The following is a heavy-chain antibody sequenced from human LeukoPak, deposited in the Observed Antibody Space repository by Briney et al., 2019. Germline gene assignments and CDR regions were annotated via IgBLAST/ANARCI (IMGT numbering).Heavy chain of an antibody. Sequence: PGGSLRLSCAASGFTFSNFAIRWVRQVPGKGLEWVSSIDGSGDKTHYPDSVRGRFTVSRDSSKNTLYPQMNSLRVEDTATYFCAKVQFNWGPIDYWGQGTPVIVSS. CDR1: GFTFSNFA. D-gene: IGHD7-27*01. V-gene: IGHV3-23*01. CDR2: IDGSGDKT. CDR3: AKVQFNWGPIDY. J-gene: IGHJ4*02.